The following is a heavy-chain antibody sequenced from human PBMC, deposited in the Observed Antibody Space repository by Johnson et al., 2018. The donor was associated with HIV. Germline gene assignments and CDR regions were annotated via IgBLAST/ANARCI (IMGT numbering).Heavy chain of an antibody. CDR2: IWYDGSNK. Sequence: QVQLVESGGGVVQPGRSLRLSCAASGFTFSSYGMHWVRQAPGKGLEWVAVIWYDGSNKYYADSVKGRFTISRDNSKNTLYLQMNSLRAEDKAVYYCAKSDVVVIPEGAFDIWGQGTMVTVSS. CDR3: AKSDVVVIPEGAFDI. J-gene: IGHJ3*02. V-gene: IGHV3-33*06. CDR1: GFTFSSYG. D-gene: IGHD2-21*01.